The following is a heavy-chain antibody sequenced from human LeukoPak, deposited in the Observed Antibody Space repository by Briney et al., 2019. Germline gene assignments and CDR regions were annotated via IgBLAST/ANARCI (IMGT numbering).Heavy chain of an antibody. CDR1: GFTFSTYA. Sequence: GRSLRLSCAASGFTFSTYAMHWVRQAPGKGLEWVAVISYDGSNKYYADSVKGRFTISRDNSKNTLYLQMNSLRAEDTAVYYCARSRRRELLRTYFDYWGQGTLVTASS. V-gene: IGHV3-30*04. CDR2: ISYDGSNK. CDR3: ARSRRRELLRTYFDY. J-gene: IGHJ4*02. D-gene: IGHD1-26*01.